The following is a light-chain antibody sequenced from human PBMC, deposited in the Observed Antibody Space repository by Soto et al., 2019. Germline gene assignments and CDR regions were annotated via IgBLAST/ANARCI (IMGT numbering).Light chain of an antibody. J-gene: IGKJ5*01. V-gene: IGKV3-20*01. Sequence: IVLTQSPGTLSLSPGETATLSCRASQTVNSDYLAWFQQRPGQAPRLLIFATSRRATDIPDRFSGSGSGTDFTLTISRLEPEDFAVYYCQQYVSPPITFGQRTRLEI. CDR1: QTVNSDY. CDR3: QQYVSPPIT. CDR2: ATS.